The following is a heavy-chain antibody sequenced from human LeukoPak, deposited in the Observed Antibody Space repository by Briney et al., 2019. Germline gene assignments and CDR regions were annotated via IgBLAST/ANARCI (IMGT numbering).Heavy chain of an antibody. Sequence: GGSLRLSCAASGFTFSTYGMNWVRQAPGKGLEWVSYISSSSSTIYYADSVKGRFTISRDNAKNSLYLQMNSLSDEDTAVYFCAKPQVPANWYYFHYWGQGTLVTVSS. V-gene: IGHV3-48*02. CDR1: GFTFSTYG. CDR3: AKPQVPANWYYFHY. CDR2: ISSSSSTI. D-gene: IGHD2-21*02. J-gene: IGHJ4*02.